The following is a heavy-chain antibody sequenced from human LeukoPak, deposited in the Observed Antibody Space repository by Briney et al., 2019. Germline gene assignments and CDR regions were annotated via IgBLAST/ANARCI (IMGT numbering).Heavy chain of an antibody. Sequence: GGSLRLSCAASGFTFSDAWMSWVRQAPGKGLEWVGRIKRKTDGGTTDYAAPVKGRFTISRDDSKNTVFLQMSSLKIEDTAVFYWGRGAQLFNWGQGPLVPVS. D-gene: IGHD3-10*02. CDR2: IKRKTDGGTT. CDR1: GFTFSDAW. CDR3: GRGAQLFN. V-gene: IGHV3-15*01. J-gene: IGHJ4*02.